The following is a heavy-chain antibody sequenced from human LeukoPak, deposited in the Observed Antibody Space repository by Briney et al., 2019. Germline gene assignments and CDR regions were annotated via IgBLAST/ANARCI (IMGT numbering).Heavy chain of an antibody. Sequence: PSETLSLTCTVSGGSISSYYWSWIRQPPGKGLEWIGYIYYTGSASYNPSLKSRVTISVDTSKNQFSLKLNSVTAADTAVYFCARSDWHAPDHWGQGTLGIVS. CDR1: GGSISSYY. J-gene: IGHJ4*02. V-gene: IGHV4-59*01. CDR3: ARSDWHAPDH. D-gene: IGHD2-21*02. CDR2: IYYTGSA.